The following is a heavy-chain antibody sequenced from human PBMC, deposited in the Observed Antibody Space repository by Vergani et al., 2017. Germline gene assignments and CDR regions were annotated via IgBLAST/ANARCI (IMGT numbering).Heavy chain of an antibody. CDR3: AREWSSSWTANWFDP. V-gene: IGHV3-21*01. Sequence: EVQLVESGGGLVKPGGSLRLSCAASGFTFSSYSMNWVRQAPGKGLEWVSSISSISSYIYYADSVKGRFTISRDNAKNSLYLQMNSLRAEDTAVYYCAREWSSSWTANWFDPWGQGTLVTVSS. CDR2: ISSISSYI. D-gene: IGHD6-13*01. CDR1: GFTFSSYS. J-gene: IGHJ5*02.